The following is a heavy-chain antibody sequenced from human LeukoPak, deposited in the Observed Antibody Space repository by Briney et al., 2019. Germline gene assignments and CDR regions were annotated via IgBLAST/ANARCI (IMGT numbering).Heavy chain of an antibody. Sequence: ASVKVSCKASGYTFTGYGISWVRRAPGQGLEWMGWISAYNGNTNYAQKLQGRVTMTTDTSTSTAYMELRSLRSDDTAVYYCARSSGSYSRCPYWGQGTLVTVSS. V-gene: IGHV1-18*01. CDR2: ISAYNGNT. D-gene: IGHD1-26*01. CDR1: GYTFTGYG. CDR3: ARSSGSYSRCPY. J-gene: IGHJ4*02.